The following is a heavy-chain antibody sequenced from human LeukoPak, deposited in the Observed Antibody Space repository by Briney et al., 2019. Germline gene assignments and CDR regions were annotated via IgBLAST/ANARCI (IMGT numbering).Heavy chain of an antibody. CDR1: GFTFSSYA. CDR3: SKLPSSSWYYFDY. D-gene: IGHD6-13*01. Sequence: GGSLRLSCAASGFTFSSYAMSWVRQAPGKGLEWVSAISGSGGSTYYADSVKGRFTISRDNSKNTLYLQMNSLRAEDTAVYYRSKLPSSSWYYFDYWGQGTLVTVSS. V-gene: IGHV3-23*01. J-gene: IGHJ4*02. CDR2: ISGSGGST.